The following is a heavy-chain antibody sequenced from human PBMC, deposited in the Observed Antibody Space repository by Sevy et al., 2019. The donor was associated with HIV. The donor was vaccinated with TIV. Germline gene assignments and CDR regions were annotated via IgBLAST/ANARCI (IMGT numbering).Heavy chain of an antibody. J-gene: IGHJ6*02. CDR2: TYYRSKWYN. D-gene: IGHD2-21*02. Sequence: SQILSLTCAISGDSVSSNSAAWNWIRQSPSRGLEWLGRTYYRSKWYNDYAVSVKSRITINPDTSKNQFSLQLNSVTPEDTAVYYCARDHTLAYCGGDCPLDYYYYGMDVWGQGTTVTVSS. CDR3: ARDHTLAYCGGDCPLDYYYYGMDV. V-gene: IGHV6-1*01. CDR1: GDSVSSNSAA.